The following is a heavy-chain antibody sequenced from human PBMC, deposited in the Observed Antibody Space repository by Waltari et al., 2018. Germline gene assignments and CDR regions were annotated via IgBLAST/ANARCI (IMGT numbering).Heavy chain of an antibody. D-gene: IGHD1-26*01. Sequence: QVQLQESGPGLVKPSETLSLTCTVSGGSISSYYWSWLRQPPGKGLEWIGYIYYSGSTNYNPSLKSRVTISVDTSKNQFSLKLSSVTAADTAVYYCARDRVGATRGFDYWGQGTLVTVSS. J-gene: IGHJ4*02. CDR2: IYYSGST. CDR1: GGSISSYY. V-gene: IGHV4-59*01. CDR3: ARDRVGATRGFDY.